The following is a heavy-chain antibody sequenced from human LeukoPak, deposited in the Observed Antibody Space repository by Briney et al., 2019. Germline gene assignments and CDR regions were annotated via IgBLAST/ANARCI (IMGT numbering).Heavy chain of an antibody. CDR3: ARRRGSGWYYY. CDR2: IYYSGST. Sequence: SETLSLTCTVSGGSISSSSYYWGWIRQPPGKGLEWIGSIYYSGSTYYNPSLKSRVTISVDTSKNQFSLKLSSVTAADTAVYYCARRRGSGWYYYWGQGTLVTVSS. J-gene: IGHJ4*02. D-gene: IGHD6-19*01. CDR1: GGSISSSSYY. V-gene: IGHV4-39*01.